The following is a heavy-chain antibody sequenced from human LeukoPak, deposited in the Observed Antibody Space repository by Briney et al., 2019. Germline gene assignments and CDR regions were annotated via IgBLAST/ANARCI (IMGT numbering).Heavy chain of an antibody. CDR1: GFTFSSYS. V-gene: IGHV3-21*01. J-gene: IGHJ4*02. CDR2: ISSSSSYI. CDR3: ARGGFGTTSSYYFDY. Sequence: GGPLRLSCAASGFTFSSYSMNWVRQAPGKGLEWVSSISSSSSYIYYADSVKGRFTISRDNAKNSLYLQMNSLRAEDTAVYYCARGGFGTTSSYYFDYWGQGTLVTVSS. D-gene: IGHD1-7*01.